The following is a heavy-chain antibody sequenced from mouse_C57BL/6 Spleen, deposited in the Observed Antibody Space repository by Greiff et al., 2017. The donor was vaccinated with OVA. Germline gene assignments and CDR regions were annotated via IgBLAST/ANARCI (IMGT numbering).Heavy chain of an antibody. V-gene: IGHV2-3*01. J-gene: IGHJ3*01. CDR3: AKPGYDYDVPWFAY. CDR1: GFSLTSYG. D-gene: IGHD2-4*01. CDR2: IWGDGST. Sequence: QVQLQQSGPGLVAPSQSLSITCTVSGFSLTSYGVSWVRQPPGQGLEWLGVIWGDGSTNYHSALISRLSISNDNSKSQVFLKLNSLQTDDTATYYCAKPGYDYDVPWFAYWGQGTLVTVSA.